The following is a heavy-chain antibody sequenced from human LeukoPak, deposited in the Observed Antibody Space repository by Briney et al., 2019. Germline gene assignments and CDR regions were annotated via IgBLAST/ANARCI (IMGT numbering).Heavy chain of an antibody. V-gene: IGHV3-9*01. CDR1: GFTFDDHA. CDR2: ITWNSDTV. J-gene: IGHJ3*02. Sequence: PGRSLRLSCGASGFTFDDHAMHWVRQAPGKGLEWVSGITWNSDTVAYADSVKGRFTIARDNARNSLYLQMNSLRAEDTAVYYCALLISGNDAFDIWGQGTMVTVSS. CDR3: ALLISGNDAFDI. D-gene: IGHD3-10*01.